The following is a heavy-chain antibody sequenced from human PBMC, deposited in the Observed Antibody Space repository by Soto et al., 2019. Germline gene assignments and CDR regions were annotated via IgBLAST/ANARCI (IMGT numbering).Heavy chain of an antibody. CDR3: ASETAQSIAVAGYFQH. CDR2: INPSGGST. J-gene: IGHJ1*01. CDR1: GYTFTSYY. Sequence: ASVKVSCKASGYTFTSYYMHWVRQAPGQGLEWMGIINPSGGSTSYAQKFQGRVTITADKSTSTAYMELSSLRSEDTAVYYCASETAQSIAVAGYFQHWGQGTLVTVSS. D-gene: IGHD6-19*01. V-gene: IGHV1-46*01.